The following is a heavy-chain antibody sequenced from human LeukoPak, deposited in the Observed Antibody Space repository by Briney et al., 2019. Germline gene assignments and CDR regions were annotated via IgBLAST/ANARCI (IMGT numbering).Heavy chain of an antibody. Sequence: SETLSLTCTVSGGSIGGHYWSWIRQPPGKGLEWIGYIYYSGSTDYNPSPKSRVTISVDTSKNQFSLQLSSVSVADTAVYYCARSILHSGGSCCWYFFDYWGQGALVTVSS. D-gene: IGHD2-15*01. J-gene: IGHJ4*02. CDR3: ARSILHSGGSCCWYFFDY. CDR2: IYYSGST. CDR1: GGSIGGHY. V-gene: IGHV4-59*11.